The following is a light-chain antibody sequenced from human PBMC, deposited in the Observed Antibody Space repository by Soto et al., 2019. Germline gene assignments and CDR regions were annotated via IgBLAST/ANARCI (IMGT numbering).Light chain of an antibody. CDR3: CSFAVSSLHVM. Sequence: QSVLTQPHSVSGSPGQSVTISCTGSANDIGPYNYVSWYQQHPGKAPRLIIYDVDKRPSGVPDRVSASKSGNTASLTISGLQAEDEAHYHCCSFAVSSLHVMFGGGTKVTVL. V-gene: IGLV2-11*01. CDR2: DVD. J-gene: IGLJ3*02. CDR1: ANDIGPYNY.